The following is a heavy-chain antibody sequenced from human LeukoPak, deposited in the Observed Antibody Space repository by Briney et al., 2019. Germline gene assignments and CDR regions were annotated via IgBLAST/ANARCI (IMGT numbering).Heavy chain of an antibody. CDR1: GFTFSDYY. D-gene: IGHD3-16*02. CDR3: ARSSVMITFGGVIEPFDY. Sequence: GGSLRHSCAASGFTFSDYYMSWIRQAPGKGLEWVSYISSSGSTIYYADSVKGRFTISRDNAKNSLYLQMNSLRAEDTAVYYCARSSVMITFGGVIEPFDYWGQGTLVTVSS. J-gene: IGHJ4*02. V-gene: IGHV3-11*01. CDR2: ISSSGSTI.